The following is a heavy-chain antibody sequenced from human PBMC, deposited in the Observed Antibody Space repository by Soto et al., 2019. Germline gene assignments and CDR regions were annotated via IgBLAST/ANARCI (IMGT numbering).Heavy chain of an antibody. CDR2: ISHSGST. V-gene: IGHV4-34*01. CDR1: SGSFSGYY. D-gene: IGHD3-22*01. CDR3: ARGYESSRRYLPLLDY. J-gene: IGHJ4*02. Sequence: QVQLQQWGAGLLKPSETLSLRCVVNSGSFSGYYWTWIRQTPGKGLEWIGEISHSGSTNYNPSLMSRVTMSADTPKKQFSLRLSSVPAADTALSFCARGYESSRRYLPLLDYWGQGTLVTVSS.